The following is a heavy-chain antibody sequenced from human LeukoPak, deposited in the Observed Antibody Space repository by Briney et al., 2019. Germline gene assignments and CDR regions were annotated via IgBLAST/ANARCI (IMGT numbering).Heavy chain of an antibody. J-gene: IGHJ5*02. D-gene: IGHD2-8*01. CDR2: IYPGDSDT. CDR1: GYSFTSYW. V-gene: IGHV5-51*01. CDR3: ARQGVYSEFDP. Sequence: GESLKISCKGSGYSFTSYWIGWVRQMPGKGLERMGIIYPGDSDTRYSPSFQGQVTILADRSISTAYLQWSSLKASDTAMYYCARQGVYSEFDPWGQGTLVTVSS.